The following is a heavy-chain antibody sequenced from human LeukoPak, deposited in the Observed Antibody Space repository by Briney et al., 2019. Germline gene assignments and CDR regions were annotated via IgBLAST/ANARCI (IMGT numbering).Heavy chain of an antibody. D-gene: IGHD6-13*01. J-gene: IGHJ5*02. V-gene: IGHV1-2*02. Sequence: ASVKVSCKASGYTFTGYYMHWVRQAPGQGLEWMGWINPNSGGTNYAQKFQGRVTTTRDTSISTAYMELSRLRSDDTAVYYCAREFPPSLAESLAAAGRTPSTNWFDPWGQGTLVTVSS. CDR1: GYTFTGYY. CDR3: AREFPPSLAESLAAAGRTPSTNWFDP. CDR2: INPNSGGT.